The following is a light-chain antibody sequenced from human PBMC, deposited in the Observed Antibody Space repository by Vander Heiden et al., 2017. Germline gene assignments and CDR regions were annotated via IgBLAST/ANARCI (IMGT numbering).Light chain of an antibody. J-gene: IGKJ1*01. CDR1: QGIRND. CDR2: GAS. Sequence: AIQMTHSPSSLSASVGDRVTITCRASQGIRNDLGWYQQKPGKAPKLLIYGASSLHSGVPSRFSGSGSGTDFTLTISSLQPEDFATYYCLQDYNYPATFGQGTKVEIK. CDR3: LQDYNYPAT. V-gene: IGKV1-6*01.